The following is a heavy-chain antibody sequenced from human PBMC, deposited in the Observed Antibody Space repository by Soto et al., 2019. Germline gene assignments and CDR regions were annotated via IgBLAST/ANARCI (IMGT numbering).Heavy chain of an antibody. D-gene: IGHD2-2*01. CDR1: GFTFGDYA. V-gene: IGHV3-49*03. J-gene: IGHJ4*02. CDR2: IRSKAYGGTT. CDR3: TRDLSIVVVPAASRYFDY. Sequence: SLRLSCTASGFTFGDYAMSWFRQAPGKGLEWVGFIRSKAYGGTTEYAASVKGRFTISRDDSKSIAYLQMNSLKTEDTAVYYCTRDLSIVVVPAASRYFDYWGQRTLLTVSP.